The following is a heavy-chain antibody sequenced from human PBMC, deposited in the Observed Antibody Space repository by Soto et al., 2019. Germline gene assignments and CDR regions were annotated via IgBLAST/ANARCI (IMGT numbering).Heavy chain of an antibody. CDR1: GGSISSYY. CDR3: ARTWIQEVEGKSPYYYYGMDG. D-gene: IGHD5-18*01. Sequence: SETLSLTCTVSGGSISSYYWSWIRQPPGKGLECIGYIYYSGSTNYNPSLKSRVTISVDTSKNQFSLKLSSVTAADTAVYYCARTWIQEVEGKSPYYYYGMDGRGQGSSVTVSS. J-gene: IGHJ6*02. CDR2: IYYSGST. V-gene: IGHV4-59*01.